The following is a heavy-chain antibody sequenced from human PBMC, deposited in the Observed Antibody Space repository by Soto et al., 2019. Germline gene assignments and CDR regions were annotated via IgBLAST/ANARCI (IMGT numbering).Heavy chain of an antibody. V-gene: IGHV3-23*01. CDR1: GFTFSSYV. CDR2: ISGSGSAT. Sequence: GGSLRLSCAASGFTFSSYVMTWVRQAPGRGLELVSIISGSGSATYYAYSVKGRFTISRDNSKNTLFLQMNSLRAEDTAVYYCAKYKPGERIFGNYYYYGMDVLGQGTTVTVSS. J-gene: IGHJ6*02. CDR3: AKYKPGERIFGNYYYYGMDV. D-gene: IGHD1-1*01.